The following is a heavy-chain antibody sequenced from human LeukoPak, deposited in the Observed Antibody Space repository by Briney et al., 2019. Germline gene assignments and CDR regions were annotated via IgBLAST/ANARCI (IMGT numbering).Heavy chain of an antibody. D-gene: IGHD3-10*01. J-gene: IGHJ4*02. CDR1: GGSFSGYY. CDR2: INHSGST. Sequence: SDTLPLTCAVYGGSFSGYYWSWIRHPPGKGLEWIGEINHSGSTNYNPSLKSRVTISVDTSKNQFSLKLSSVTAADTAVYYCARSITMVRGGRFERRFDYWGQGTLVTVSS. CDR3: ARSITMVRGGRFERRFDY. V-gene: IGHV4-34*01.